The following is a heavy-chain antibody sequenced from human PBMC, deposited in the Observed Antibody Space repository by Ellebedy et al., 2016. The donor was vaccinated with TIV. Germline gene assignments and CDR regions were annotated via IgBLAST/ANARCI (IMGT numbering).Heavy chain of an antibody. Sequence: GGSLRLSCAASGFTFDSFGMHWVRQAPGKGLEWVAIIWNHGNTEYYADSVKGRFIISRDNSKNTLYLQINSLRAEDTAVYYCAKDSMKIVVVTAILDVFFDYWGQGTLVTVSS. J-gene: IGHJ4*02. CDR1: GFTFDSFG. V-gene: IGHV3-33*06. D-gene: IGHD2-21*02. CDR3: AKDSMKIVVVTAILDVFFDY. CDR2: IWNHGNTE.